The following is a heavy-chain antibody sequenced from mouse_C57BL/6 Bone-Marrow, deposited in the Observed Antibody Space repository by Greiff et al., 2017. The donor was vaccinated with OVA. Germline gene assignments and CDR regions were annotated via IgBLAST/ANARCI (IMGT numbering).Heavy chain of an antibody. J-gene: IGHJ1*03. CDR1: GFTFSSYA. CDR3: ARETYYRYVDV. Sequence: EVKLVESGGGLVKPGGSLKLSCAASGFTFSSYAMSWVRQTPEKRLEWVATISDGGSYTYYPDNVKGRFTISRDNAKNNLYLQMSHLKSEDTAMNYCARETYYRYVDVWGTGTTVTVSS. CDR2: ISDGGSYT. V-gene: IGHV5-4*01. D-gene: IGHD5-1*01.